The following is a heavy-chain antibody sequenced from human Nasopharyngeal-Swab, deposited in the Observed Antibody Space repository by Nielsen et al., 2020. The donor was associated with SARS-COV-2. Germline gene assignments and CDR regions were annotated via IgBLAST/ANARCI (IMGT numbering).Heavy chain of an antibody. J-gene: IGHJ4*02. CDR2: FDPEDGET. D-gene: IGHD6-19*01. V-gene: IGHV1-24*01. CDR3: ATVYSAVYSSGWYFY. CDR1: GYTFTSYA. Sequence: ASVKVSCKASGYTFTSYAMNWVRQAPGKGLEWMGGFDPEDGETIYAQKFQGRVTMTEDTSTDTAYMELSSLRSEDTAVYYCATVYSAVYSSGWYFYWGQGTLVTVSS.